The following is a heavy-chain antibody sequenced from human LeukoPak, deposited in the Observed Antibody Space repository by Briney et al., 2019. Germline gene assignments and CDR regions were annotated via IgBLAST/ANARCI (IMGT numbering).Heavy chain of an antibody. CDR3: ARTTEGYCRGRSCYSYYYYMDV. CDR1: GGSISSYY. CDR2: IYYSGST. Sequence: SETLSLTCTVSGGSISSYYWSWIRQPPGKGLEWIGYIYYSGSTNYNPSLKSRGTISVDTPKNQCSLKLSSVTAADTAVYYCARTTEGYCRGRSCYSYYYYMDVWGKGTTVTVSS. D-gene: IGHD2-15*01. V-gene: IGHV4-59*01. J-gene: IGHJ6*03.